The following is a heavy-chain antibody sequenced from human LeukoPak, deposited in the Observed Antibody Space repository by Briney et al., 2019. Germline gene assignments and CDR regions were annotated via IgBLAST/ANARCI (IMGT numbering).Heavy chain of an antibody. Sequence: SETLSLTCAVYGGSFSDYYWTWIRQPPGKGLEWIGEINHDGITNYNPSLKSRVIISEDTSKNQFSLRLASVTAADTAVYFCARRRDGDYSTAYFDLWGRGTLVTVAS. CDR2: INHDGIT. D-gene: IGHD4-17*01. CDR3: ARRRDGDYSTAYFDL. J-gene: IGHJ2*01. V-gene: IGHV4-34*01. CDR1: GGSFSDYY.